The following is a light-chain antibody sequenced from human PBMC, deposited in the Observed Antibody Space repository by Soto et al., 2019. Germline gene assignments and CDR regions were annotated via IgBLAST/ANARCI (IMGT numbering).Light chain of an antibody. CDR3: QQYYSYPFT. CDR2: AAS. J-gene: IGKJ3*01. Sequence: AIRMTQSPSSFSASTGDRVTITCRARQGISRYLAWYQQKPGKAPKLLIYAASTLPSGVPSRFSGSGSGTDFTLTISCLQSEDFATYYCQQYYSYPFTVGPGTKVDIK. V-gene: IGKV1-8*01. CDR1: QGISRY.